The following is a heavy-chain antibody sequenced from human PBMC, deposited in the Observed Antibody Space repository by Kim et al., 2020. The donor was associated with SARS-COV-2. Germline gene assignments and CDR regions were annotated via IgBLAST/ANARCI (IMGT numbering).Heavy chain of an antibody. J-gene: IGHJ4*02. Sequence: SPSCQGPITIAADKSISTAYLQWSRLKASDTAMYYCARRDGDYDGRFDYWGQGTLVTVSS. D-gene: IGHD4-17*01. CDR3: ARRDGDYDGRFDY. V-gene: IGHV5-51*01.